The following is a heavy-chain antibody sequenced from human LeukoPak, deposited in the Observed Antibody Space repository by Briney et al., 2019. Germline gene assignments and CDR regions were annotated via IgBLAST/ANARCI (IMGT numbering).Heavy chain of an antibody. Sequence: SETLSLTCTVSGGSISSSSYYWGWIRQPPGKGLEWIGSIYYSGSTYYNPSLKSRVTISVDTSKNQFSLKLSSVTAADTAVYYCAGQIEMVRGATAWFDPWGQGTLVTVSS. CDR1: GGSISSSSYY. CDR3: AGQIEMVRGATAWFDP. V-gene: IGHV4-39*01. CDR2: IYYSGST. D-gene: IGHD3-10*01. J-gene: IGHJ5*02.